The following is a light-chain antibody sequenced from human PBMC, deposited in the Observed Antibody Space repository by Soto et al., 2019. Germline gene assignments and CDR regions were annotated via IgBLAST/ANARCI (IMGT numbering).Light chain of an antibody. CDR2: EGT. CDR1: TTDVGSYNL. J-gene: IGLJ1*01. CDR3: CSYAGSATYV. Sequence: HSALTQPASVSGSPGQSLTISCTGTTTDVGSYNLVSWYQHHPGKAPKLIIYEGTKRPSGVSYRFSSSKSGTSASLTISGLQAEDEADYFCCSYAGSATYVFGTGTKLTVL. V-gene: IGLV2-23*01.